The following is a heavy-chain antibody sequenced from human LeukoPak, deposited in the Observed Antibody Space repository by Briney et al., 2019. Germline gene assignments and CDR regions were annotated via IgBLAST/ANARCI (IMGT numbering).Heavy chain of an antibody. J-gene: IGHJ3*02. CDR3: AKGAMIVSAFDI. Sequence: SETLSLTCAVYGGSFSGYYWSWIRQPPGKGLEWIGEINHSGSTNNNPSLKSRVTISVDTSKNQFSLKLSSVTAADTAVYYCAKGAMIVSAFDIWGQGTMVTVSS. V-gene: IGHV4-34*01. CDR2: INHSGST. CDR1: GGSFSGYY. D-gene: IGHD3-22*01.